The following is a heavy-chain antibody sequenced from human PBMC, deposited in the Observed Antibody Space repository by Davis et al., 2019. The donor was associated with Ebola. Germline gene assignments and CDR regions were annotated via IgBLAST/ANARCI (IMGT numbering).Heavy chain of an antibody. V-gene: IGHV3-30*03. CDR3: ARGEGRLAFCGGDCRTIDY. CDR1: GFTFSSYG. J-gene: IGHJ4*02. CDR2: ISYDGINK. D-gene: IGHD2-21*02. Sequence: GESLKISCAASGFTFSSYGMHWVRQAPGKGLEWVVVISYDGINKYYADSVKGRFTISRDNSKNTLYLQMNSLRAEDTAVYYCARGEGRLAFCGGDCRTIDYWGQGTLVTVSS.